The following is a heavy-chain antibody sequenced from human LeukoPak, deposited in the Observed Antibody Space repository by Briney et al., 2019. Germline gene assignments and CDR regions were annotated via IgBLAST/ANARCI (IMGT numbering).Heavy chain of an antibody. Sequence: SETLSLTCAVYGGSFSGYYWSWIRQPPGKGLEWIGEINHSGSTNYNPSLKSRVTISVDTSKNQFSLKLSSLTAADTAAYYCARGGGRAARRGYDYWGQGTLVTVSS. J-gene: IGHJ4*02. V-gene: IGHV4-34*01. CDR1: GGSFSGYY. D-gene: IGHD6-6*01. CDR3: ARGGGRAARRGYDY. CDR2: INHSGST.